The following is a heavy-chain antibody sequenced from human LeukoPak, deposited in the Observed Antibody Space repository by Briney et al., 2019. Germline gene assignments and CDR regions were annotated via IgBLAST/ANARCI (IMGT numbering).Heavy chain of an antibody. D-gene: IGHD3-22*01. V-gene: IGHV3-20*04. CDR1: GFTFDDYG. Sequence: GGSLRLSCAASGFTFDDYGMSWVRQAPGKGLEWVSGINWNGGSTGYADSVKGRFTISRDNAKNSLYLQMNSLRAEDTAVYYCATSDYYDSSGFYTPVDYWGQGTLVTVSS. CDR2: INWNGGST. J-gene: IGHJ4*02. CDR3: ATSDYYDSSGFYTPVDY.